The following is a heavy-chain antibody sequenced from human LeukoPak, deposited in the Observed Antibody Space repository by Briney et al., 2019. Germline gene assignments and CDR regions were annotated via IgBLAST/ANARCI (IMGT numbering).Heavy chain of an antibody. V-gene: IGHV3-23*01. CDR3: AQRELSVIY. Sequence: GRSLRLSCAASGFTFDDYAMSWVRQAPGKGLEWVSAISVGVGSTYYADSVKGRFTISRDSSKNTLFLQMNSLRAEDTAVYYCAQRELSVIYWGQGTLVTVSS. D-gene: IGHD3-10*01. CDR2: ISVGVGST. CDR1: GFTFDDYA. J-gene: IGHJ4*02.